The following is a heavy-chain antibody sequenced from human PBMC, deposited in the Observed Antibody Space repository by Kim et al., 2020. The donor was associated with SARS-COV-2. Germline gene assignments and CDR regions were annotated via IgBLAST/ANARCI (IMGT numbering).Heavy chain of an antibody. J-gene: IGHJ5*02. D-gene: IGHD3-22*01. CDR2: IYYSGST. CDR3: ARDRLRGGYDSSGYLPRWFDP. Sequence: SETLSLTCTVSGGSISSGGYYWSWIRQHPGKGLEWIGYIYYSGSTYYNPSLKSRVTISVDTSKNQFSLKLSSVTAADTAVYYCARDRLRGGYDSSGYLPRWFDPWGQGTLVTVSS. CDR1: GGSISSGGYY. V-gene: IGHV4-31*03.